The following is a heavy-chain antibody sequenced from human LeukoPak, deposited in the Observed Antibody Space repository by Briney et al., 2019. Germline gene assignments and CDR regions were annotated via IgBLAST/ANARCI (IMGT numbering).Heavy chain of an antibody. CDR3: AKDTIMGMAGNFEY. CDR1: GFTFDDYG. V-gene: IGHV3-20*04. Sequence: GGSLRLSCAASGFTFDDYGMCWVRQAPGKGLEWVSGINWNGGSTGYADSVKGRFTISRDNAKNSLYLQMNSLRAEDTALYYCAKDTIMGMAGNFEYWGQGTLVTVPS. CDR2: INWNGGST. J-gene: IGHJ4*02. D-gene: IGHD6-19*01.